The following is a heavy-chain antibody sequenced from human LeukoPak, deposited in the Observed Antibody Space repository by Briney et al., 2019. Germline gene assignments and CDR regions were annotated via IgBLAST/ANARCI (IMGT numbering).Heavy chain of an antibody. V-gene: IGHV4-4*09. CDR3: ARHSGQYGYCSGGSCPNFDY. D-gene: IGHD2-15*01. Sequence: SETLSLTCTVSGGSISGYYWSWIRQPPGKGLEWIGYIYTSGSTNYNPSLKSRVTISVDTSKNQFSLKLSSVTAADTAVYYCARHSGQYGYCSGGSCPNFDYWGQGTLVTVSS. CDR1: GGSISGYY. CDR2: IYTSGST. J-gene: IGHJ4*02.